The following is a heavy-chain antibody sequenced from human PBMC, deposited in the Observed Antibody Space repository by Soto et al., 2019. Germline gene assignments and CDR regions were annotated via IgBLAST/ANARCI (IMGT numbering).Heavy chain of an antibody. J-gene: IGHJ4*02. Sequence: QVQLQQWGAGLLKPSETLSLTCAVYGGSFSGYYWSWIRQPPGKGLEWIGEINHRGSTNYNPSLKSRVTISVDTSKNQFSLKLSSVTAADTAVYYCARDSRASIAADWGQGTLVTVSS. V-gene: IGHV4-34*01. CDR1: GGSFSGYY. D-gene: IGHD6-6*01. CDR3: ARDSRASIAAD. CDR2: INHRGST.